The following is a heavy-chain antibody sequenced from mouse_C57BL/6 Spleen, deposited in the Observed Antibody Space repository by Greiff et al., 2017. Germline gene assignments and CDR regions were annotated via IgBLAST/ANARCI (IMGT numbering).Heavy chain of an antibody. J-gene: IGHJ2*01. V-gene: IGHV5-17*01. CDR2: ISSGSSTN. CDR3: ASGQYYCGSSAFDY. Sequence: EVKLVESGGGLVKPGGSLKLSCAASGFTFSDYGMHWVRQAPEKGLEWVAYISSGSSTNYYADTVEGRFTISRDNAKNTLFLQMTRLRSENTAMYYCASGQYYCGSSAFDYWGQGTTLTVSS. D-gene: IGHD1-1*01. CDR1: GFTFSDYG.